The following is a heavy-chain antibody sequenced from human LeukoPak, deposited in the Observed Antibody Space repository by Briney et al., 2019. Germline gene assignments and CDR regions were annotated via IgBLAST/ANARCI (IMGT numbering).Heavy chain of an antibody. CDR1: GYSISSGYY. J-gene: IGHJ2*01. Sequence: SETLSLTCAVSGYSISSGYYWGWIRQPPGKGLEWIGSIYHSGSTYYNPSLKSRVTISVDTSKNQFSLKLSSVTAADTAVYYCARDAEQRVPLWYFDLWGRGTLVTVSS. D-gene: IGHD6-25*01. V-gene: IGHV4-38-2*02. CDR2: IYHSGST. CDR3: ARDAEQRVPLWYFDL.